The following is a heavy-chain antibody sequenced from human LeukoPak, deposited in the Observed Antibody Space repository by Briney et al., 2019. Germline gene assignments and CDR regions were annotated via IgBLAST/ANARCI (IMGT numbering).Heavy chain of an antibody. CDR1: GFTFSSYA. D-gene: IGHD3-9*01. CDR3: AKADWYGGGDFDY. V-gene: IGHV3-23*01. Sequence: GGSLRLSCAASGFTFSSYAMSWVRQAPGKGLGWVSAISGSGGSTYYADSVKGRFTISSDNSKNTLYLQMNSLRAEDTAVYYCAKADWYGGGDFDYWGQGTLVTVSS. CDR2: ISGSGGST. J-gene: IGHJ4*02.